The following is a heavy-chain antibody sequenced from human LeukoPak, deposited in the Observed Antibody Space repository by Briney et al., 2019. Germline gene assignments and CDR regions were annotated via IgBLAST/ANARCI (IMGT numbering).Heavy chain of an antibody. Sequence: SETLSLTCAVYGGSFSGYYWSWIRQPPGKGLEWIGEINHSGSTNYNPSLKSRVTISVDTSKNQFSLKLSSVTAADTAVYYCARAVARYDSSGPLSDYWGQGTLVTVSS. D-gene: IGHD3-22*01. CDR1: GGSFSGYY. V-gene: IGHV4-34*01. CDR3: ARAVARYDSSGPLSDY. J-gene: IGHJ4*02. CDR2: INHSGST.